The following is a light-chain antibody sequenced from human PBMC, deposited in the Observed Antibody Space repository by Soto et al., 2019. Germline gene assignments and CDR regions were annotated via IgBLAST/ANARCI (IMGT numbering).Light chain of an antibody. V-gene: IGKV3-11*01. CDR1: QSVSSY. J-gene: IGKJ4*01. CDR3: QQRSNRPPKLT. CDR2: HSS. Sequence: EIVLTQSPATLSLSPGERATLSCRASQSVSSYLAWYQQKPGQAPRLLIYHSSNRATGIPARFSGSGSGTEYTLTISSREPEEVAVKYGQQRSNRPPKLTVGGGTKVEIK.